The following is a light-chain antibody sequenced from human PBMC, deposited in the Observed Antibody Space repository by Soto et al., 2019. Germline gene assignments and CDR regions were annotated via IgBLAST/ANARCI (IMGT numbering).Light chain of an antibody. CDR3: MQALQTPYT. J-gene: IGKJ2*01. CDR2: LGF. Sequence: EIVMTQSPPSLTVTPGEPASISCRSSQRLLHSNGNYFPDSYLQKPGQSPQLLIYLGFNRASGVPDRVSGSGAGTDFTLKISRVEAEDVGVYYCMQALQTPYTFGQGTRLEIK. V-gene: IGKV2-28*01. CDR1: QRLLHSNGNYF.